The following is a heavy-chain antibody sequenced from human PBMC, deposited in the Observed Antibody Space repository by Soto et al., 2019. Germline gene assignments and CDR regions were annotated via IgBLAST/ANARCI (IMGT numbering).Heavy chain of an antibody. V-gene: IGHV3-23*01. Sequence: EVQLLESGGGLVQPGGALRLSCAASGFTFSSHAMSWVRQAPGKGLEWLSSISGGAEGAYYADSMKGRFTISRDNSKNTLYLQMNSPRAEDTAVYYCARDLWWYLHWGQGTLVTVSS. CDR3: ARDLWWYLH. J-gene: IGHJ4*02. D-gene: IGHD2-15*01. CDR2: ISGGAEGA. CDR1: GFTFSSHA.